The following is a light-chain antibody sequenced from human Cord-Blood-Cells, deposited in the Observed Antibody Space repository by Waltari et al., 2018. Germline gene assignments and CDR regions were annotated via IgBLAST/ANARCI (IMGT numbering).Light chain of an antibody. J-gene: IGLJ3*02. CDR1: SSDVGSYKL. Sequence: QSALTQPASVSGSPGPSITISCTGTSSDVGSYKLVSWYQPHPGKAPKLMIYEVSKRPSGVSNRFSDSKAGNTASLTISGLQAEDEADYYCCSYAGSSTWVFGGGTKLTVL. CDR2: EVS. CDR3: CSYAGSSTWV. V-gene: IGLV2-23*02.